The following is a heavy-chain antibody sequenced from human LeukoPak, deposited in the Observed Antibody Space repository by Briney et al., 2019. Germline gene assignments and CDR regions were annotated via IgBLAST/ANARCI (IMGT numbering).Heavy chain of an antibody. D-gene: IGHD5-18*01. CDR1: GFTFSSYS. CDR2: ISSSSSTI. Sequence: GGSLRLSCAASGFTFSSYSMNWVRQAPGKGLEWVSYISSSSSTIYYADSVKGRFTISRDNAKNSLYLQMNSLRAEDTAVYYCARGRAMVIIDYWGQGTLVTVSS. J-gene: IGHJ4*02. V-gene: IGHV3-48*04. CDR3: ARGRAMVIIDY.